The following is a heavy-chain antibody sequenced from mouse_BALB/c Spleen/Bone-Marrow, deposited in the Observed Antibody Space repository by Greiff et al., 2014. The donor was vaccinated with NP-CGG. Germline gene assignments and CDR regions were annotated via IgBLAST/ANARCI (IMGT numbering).Heavy chain of an antibody. D-gene: IGHD1-1*01. CDR3: ARGGLVRGYGMDY. Sequence: EVQVVESGGGLVKPGGSLKLSCAASGFTLSSYAMSWVHQTPEKRLEWVASFSSGGNIYYPDSVKGRFTIARDNVRNILYLQMSSLRSEDTAMYYCARGGLVRGYGMDYWGQGTSVTVSS. V-gene: IGHV5-6-5*01. CDR2: FSSGGNI. J-gene: IGHJ4*01. CDR1: GFTLSSYA.